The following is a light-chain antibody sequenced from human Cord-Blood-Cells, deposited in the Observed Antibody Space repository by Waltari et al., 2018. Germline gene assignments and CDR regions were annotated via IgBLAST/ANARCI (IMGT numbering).Light chain of an antibody. J-gene: IGKJ3*01. CDR3: QQRSNWPPVT. CDR1: QSVSSY. Sequence: EIVLTQSPATLSLSLGVRATLTCRASQSVSSYLAWYQQKPGQAPRILIYDASNRATGIPARFSGSGSGTDFTLTITSLEPEDFAVYYCQQRSNWPPVTFGPGTKVDIK. V-gene: IGKV3-11*01. CDR2: DAS.